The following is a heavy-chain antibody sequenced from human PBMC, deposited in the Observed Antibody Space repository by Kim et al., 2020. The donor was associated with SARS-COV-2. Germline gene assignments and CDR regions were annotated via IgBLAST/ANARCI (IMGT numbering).Heavy chain of an antibody. J-gene: IGHJ4*02. D-gene: IGHD2-15*01. Sequence: GKGRFTTTRDNSKTTLYLQMNNLRAEDTAVYYCAKERRKYCSGGSCHLEYWGQGTLVTVSS. CDR3: AKERRKYCSGGSCHLEY. V-gene: IGHV3-33*06.